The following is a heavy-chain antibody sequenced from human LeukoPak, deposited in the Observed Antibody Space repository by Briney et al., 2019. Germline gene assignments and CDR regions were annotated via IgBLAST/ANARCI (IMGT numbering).Heavy chain of an antibody. CDR1: GYTFTSYD. V-gene: IGHV1-8*03. D-gene: IGHD3-16*01. J-gene: IGHJ6*03. CDR3: ARGGPRGGGYYYYYMDV. CDR2: MNPNSGNT. Sequence: ASVKVSCKASGYTFTSYDINWVRQATGQGLEWMGWMNPNSGNTGYAQKFQGRVTITRNTSISTAYMELSSLRSDDTAVYYCARGGPRGGGYYYYYMDVWGKGTTVTVSS.